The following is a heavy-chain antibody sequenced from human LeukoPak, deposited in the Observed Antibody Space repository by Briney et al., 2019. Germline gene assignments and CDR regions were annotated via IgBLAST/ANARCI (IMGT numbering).Heavy chain of an antibody. V-gene: IGHV3-7*01. Sequence: GGSLRLSCVVSGFTSSSYWMSWVRQAPGKGLEWVANIKQDGSEKYYVDSVKGRFTISRDNAKNSLYLQMNSLRAEDTAVYYCARDRGDIVVIPAAIAYWGQGTLVTVSS. J-gene: IGHJ4*02. CDR3: ARDRGDIVVIPAAIAY. CDR2: IKQDGSEK. D-gene: IGHD2-2*02. CDR1: GFTSSSYW.